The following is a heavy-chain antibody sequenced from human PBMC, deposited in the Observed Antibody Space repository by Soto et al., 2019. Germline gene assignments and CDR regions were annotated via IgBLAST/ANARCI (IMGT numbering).Heavy chain of an antibody. Sequence: EGQLVESGGGLVQPGRSLRLSCAASGFIFDDYAMHWVRQAPGKGLEWVSGISWNSGSIGYADSVKARFTISRDNVKNLLYLQMNRLRAEDTAFYYCAKDISGRGSFYYYFGMDVWGQGTTVTVSS. V-gene: IGHV3-9*01. CDR1: GFIFDDYA. CDR2: ISWNSGSI. D-gene: IGHD1-26*01. J-gene: IGHJ6*02. CDR3: AKDISGRGSFYYYFGMDV.